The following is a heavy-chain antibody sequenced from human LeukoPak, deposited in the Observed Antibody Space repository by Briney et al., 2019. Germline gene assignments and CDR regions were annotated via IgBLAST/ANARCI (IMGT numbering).Heavy chain of an antibody. CDR1: GFIFSTYS. CDR2: ISSSGSTI. Sequence: GGSLRLSCAASGFIFSTYSMNWVRQAPGKGLEWVSYISSSGSTIYYADSVKGRFTISRDNAKNSLYLQMNSLRAEDTAVYYCARWFTMVRGVLGWFDPWGQGTLVTVSS. V-gene: IGHV3-48*04. D-gene: IGHD3-10*01. J-gene: IGHJ5*02. CDR3: ARWFTMVRGVLGWFDP.